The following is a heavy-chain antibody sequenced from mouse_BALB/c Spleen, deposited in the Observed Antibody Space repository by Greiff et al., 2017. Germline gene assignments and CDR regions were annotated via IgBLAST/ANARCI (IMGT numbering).Heavy chain of an antibody. CDR1: GFTFSSYA. CDR2: IWGGGST. D-gene: IGHD1-1*01. CDR3: ARTDYYGSSYPWFAY. Sequence: VQLVESGGGLVKPGGSLKLSCAASGFTFSSYAMSWVRQPPGKGLEWLGMIWGGGSTDYNSALKSRLSISKDNSKSQVFLKMNSLQTDDTAMYYCARTDYYGSSYPWFAYWGQGTLVTVSA. J-gene: IGHJ3*01. V-gene: IGHV2-6-4*01.